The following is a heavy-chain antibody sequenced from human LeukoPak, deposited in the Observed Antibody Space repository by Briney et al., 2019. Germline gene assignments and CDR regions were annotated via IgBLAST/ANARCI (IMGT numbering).Heavy chain of an antibody. CDR3: ARASAAGTDFEGDY. CDR2: MNPNSGNT. V-gene: IGHV1-8*01. D-gene: IGHD6-13*01. CDR1: GYTFTSYD. J-gene: IGHJ4*02. Sequence: ASVKVSCKASGYTFTSYDINWVRQATGQGLEWMGWMNPNSGNTGYAQKFQGRVTMTRDTSISTAYMELSRLRSDDTAVYYCARASAAGTDFEGDYWGQGTLVTVSS.